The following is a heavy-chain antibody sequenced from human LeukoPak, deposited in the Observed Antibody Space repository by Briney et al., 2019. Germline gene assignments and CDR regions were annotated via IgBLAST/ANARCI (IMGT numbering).Heavy chain of an antibody. CDR1: GFTFGDYY. CDR3: ASDFYTYYYDSSGSQPVV. D-gene: IGHD3-22*01. Sequence: PGGSLRLSCAASGFTFGDYYMSWIRQAPGKGLEWVSYISSSGSTIYYADSVKGRFTISRDNAKNSLYLQMNSLSAEDTAVYYCASDFYTYYYDSSGSQPVVWGQGTLVTVSS. CDR2: ISSSGSTI. J-gene: IGHJ4*02. V-gene: IGHV3-11*01.